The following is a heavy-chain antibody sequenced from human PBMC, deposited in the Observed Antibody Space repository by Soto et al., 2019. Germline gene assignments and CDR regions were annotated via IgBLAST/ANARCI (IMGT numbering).Heavy chain of an antibody. CDR2: ISYDGSNK. J-gene: IGHJ6*02. CDR3: ASLPYSSSSEYYYYYGMDV. V-gene: IGHV3-30-3*01. D-gene: IGHD6-6*01. CDR1: GFTFSSYA. Sequence: GGSLRLSCAASGFTFSSYAMHWVRQAPGKGLEWVAVISYDGSNKYYADSVKGRFTISRDNSKNTLYLQMNSLRAEDTAVYYCASLPYSSSSEYYYYYGMDVWGQGTTVTVSS.